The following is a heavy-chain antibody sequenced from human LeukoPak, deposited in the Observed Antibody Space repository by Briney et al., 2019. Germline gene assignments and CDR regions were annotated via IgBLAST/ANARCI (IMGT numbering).Heavy chain of an antibody. J-gene: IGHJ4*02. CDR1: GFTFGDYA. CDR2: IRSKAYGGTT. Sequence: GRSLRLSCTASGFTFGDYAMSWVRQAPGKGLEWVGFIRSKAYGGTTEYAASVKGRFTISRDDSKSIAYLQMNSLKTEDTAVYCCTRDTPKIRGDYWGQGTLVTVSS. CDR3: TRDTPKIRGDY. V-gene: IGHV3-49*04.